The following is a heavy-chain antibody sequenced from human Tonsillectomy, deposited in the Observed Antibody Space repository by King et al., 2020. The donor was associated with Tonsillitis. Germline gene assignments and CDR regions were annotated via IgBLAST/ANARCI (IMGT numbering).Heavy chain of an antibody. V-gene: IGHV5-10-1*03. D-gene: IGHD2-21*02. CDR2: IDPSDSYT. Sequence: QLVQSEAEVKKPGESLRISCEGSGYRFTNYWISWVRQMPGKGLEWMGRIDPSDSYTNYNPSFQGHVSISVDKSITTAYLQWTSLNASDTAMYYCASGGDPDHYYHGLDVWGQGTTVTVSS. CDR1: GYRFTNYW. J-gene: IGHJ6*02. CDR3: ASGGDPDHYYHGLDV.